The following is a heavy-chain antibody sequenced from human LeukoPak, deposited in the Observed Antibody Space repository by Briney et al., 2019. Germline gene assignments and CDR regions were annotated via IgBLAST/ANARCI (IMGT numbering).Heavy chain of an antibody. CDR3: ASDPFLTYYFDY. D-gene: IGHD2/OR15-2a*01. CDR1: GFTFSSYG. V-gene: IGHV3-30*03. CDR2: ISYDGSNK. J-gene: IGHJ4*02. Sequence: GGSLRLSCAASGFTFSSYGMHWVRQAPGKGLEWVAVISYDGSNKYYADSVKGRFIISRDNSKNTLYLQMNSLRAEDTAVYYCASDPFLTYYFDYWGQGTLVTVSS.